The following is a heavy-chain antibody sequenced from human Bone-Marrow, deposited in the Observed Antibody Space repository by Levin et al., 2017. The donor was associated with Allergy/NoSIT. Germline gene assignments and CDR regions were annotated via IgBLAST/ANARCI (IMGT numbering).Heavy chain of an antibody. CDR3: ARLGVSYDSSGYLPINWYFDL. CDR1: GFPFNTYW. J-gene: IGHJ2*01. V-gene: IGHV3-74*01. Sequence: GGSLRLSCAASGFPFNTYWMHWVRQAPGKGLVWVSHINIDGTMTDYADSVKGRFTISRDSAKNTLSLQMDSLRAEDTAVYYCARLGVSYDSSGYLPINWYFDLWGRGTLVTVSS. CDR2: INIDGTMT. D-gene: IGHD3-22*01.